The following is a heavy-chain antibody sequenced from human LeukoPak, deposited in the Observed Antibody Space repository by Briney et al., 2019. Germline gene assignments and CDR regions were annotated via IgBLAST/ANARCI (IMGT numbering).Heavy chain of an antibody. CDR1: GFTFRSYA. CDR3: AKGNSSSWYAPLDY. V-gene: IGHV3-23*01. D-gene: IGHD6-13*01. CDR2: ISGSGGST. Sequence: PGGSPRLSCAASGFTFRSYAMSWVRQAPGKGLEWVSAISGSGGSTYYADSVKGRFTISRDNSKNTLYLQMNSLRAEDTAVYYCAKGNSSSWYAPLDYWGQGTLVTVSS. J-gene: IGHJ4*02.